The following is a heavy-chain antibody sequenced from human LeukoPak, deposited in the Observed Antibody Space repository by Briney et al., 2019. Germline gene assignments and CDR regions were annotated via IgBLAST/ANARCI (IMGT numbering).Heavy chain of an antibody. CDR3: AALTVRGVINI. J-gene: IGHJ4*02. D-gene: IGHD3-10*01. CDR1: GFTFSNTW. Sequence: GGSLRLSCAASGFTFSNTWMNWVRQAPGKGLEWVGRIQSKTDGGTTEYAAPVKGRFTISRDDSKTTLYLQMNSLKTEDTAVYYCAALTVRGVINIWGQGTLVTVSS. V-gene: IGHV3-15*01. CDR2: IQSKTDGGTT.